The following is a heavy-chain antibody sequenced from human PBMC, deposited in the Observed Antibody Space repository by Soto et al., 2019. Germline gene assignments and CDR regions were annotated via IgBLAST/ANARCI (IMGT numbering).Heavy chain of an antibody. D-gene: IGHD2-2*01. CDR2: VWYDGVNK. CDR1: GLSFSSYG. J-gene: IGHJ6*02. V-gene: IGHV3-33*01. Sequence: QAQLVESGGGVVQPGGSLRLSCAASGLSFSSYGMHWVRQAPGKGLEWVALVWYDGVNKYYVDSVKSRFTISRDNSKNTLYLQMNSLRAEDTAVYYCARERMVIVPEIMAQYYYGMDVWGQGTTVTVSS. CDR3: ARERMVIVPEIMAQYYYGMDV.